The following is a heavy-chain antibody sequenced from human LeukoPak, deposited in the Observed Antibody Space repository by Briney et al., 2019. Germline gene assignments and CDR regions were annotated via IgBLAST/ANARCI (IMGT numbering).Heavy chain of an antibody. J-gene: IGHJ4*02. CDR2: IWYDESRT. CDR1: GFTFSSYG. Sequence: GGSLRLSCAASGFTFSSYGMHWVRQAPGRGLEWVAIIWYDESRTYYADSVKGRFTISRDSSKNTLYLQMNSLRAGDTAVYYCARLGSSWSIDYWGQGTLVTVSS. V-gene: IGHV3-33*01. CDR3: ARLGSSWSIDY. D-gene: IGHD6-13*01.